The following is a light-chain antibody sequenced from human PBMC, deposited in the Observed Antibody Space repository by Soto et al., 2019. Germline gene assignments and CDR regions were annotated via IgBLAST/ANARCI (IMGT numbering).Light chain of an antibody. CDR2: GAS. CDR1: ESVSSYL. V-gene: IGKV3-20*01. CDR3: HRYGDSPLT. J-gene: IGKJ4*01. Sequence: VLTQSPVTLSLSPGDRATLSCRASESVSSYLLWYQQKPGQAPRLLIYGASNRATGIPDRFSGSGSGTDLTITISRLEPEDFDLYFGHRYGDSPLTFGGGTKVDI.